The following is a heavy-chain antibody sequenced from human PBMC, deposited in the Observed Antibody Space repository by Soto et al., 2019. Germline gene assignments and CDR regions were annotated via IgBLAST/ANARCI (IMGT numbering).Heavy chain of an antibody. V-gene: IGHV4-59*01. CDR1: GGSISSYY. CDR3: ARLDWYVFDP. D-gene: IGHD3-9*01. Sequence: SETLSLTCTVSGGSISSYYWSWIRQPPGKGLEWIGYIYYSGSTNYNPSLKSRVTISVDTSKNQFSLKLGSVTAADTAVYYCARLDWYVFDPWGQGTLVTVSS. J-gene: IGHJ5*02. CDR2: IYYSGST.